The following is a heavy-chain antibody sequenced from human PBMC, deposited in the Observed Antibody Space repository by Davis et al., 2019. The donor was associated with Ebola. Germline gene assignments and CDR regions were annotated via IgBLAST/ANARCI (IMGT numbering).Heavy chain of an antibody. D-gene: IGHD1-1*01. CDR1: GYTFINYW. V-gene: IGHV5-51*01. CDR3: ARPGTAGTVDGFDI. Sequence: GESLKISCKGSGYTFINYWIGWVRQMPGKGLEWMGIIYPDDSDTRYSPSFQGQVAISVDKSITTAYLQWSLKASDTAMYYCARPGTAGTVDGFDIWGQGTMVTVSS. CDR2: IYPDDSDT. J-gene: IGHJ3*02.